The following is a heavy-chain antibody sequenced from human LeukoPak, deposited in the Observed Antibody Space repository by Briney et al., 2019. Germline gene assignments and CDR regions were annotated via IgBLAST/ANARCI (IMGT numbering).Heavy chain of an antibody. CDR1: GGTFSSYA. J-gene: IGHJ3*02. Sequence: GASVKVSCKASGGTFSSYAISWVRQAPGQGLEWMGRIIPILGIANYAQKFQGRVTITADKSTSTAYMELSSLRSEDTAVYYCARDGDPVVVAARGAFDIWGQGTMVTVSS. D-gene: IGHD2-15*01. V-gene: IGHV1-69*04. CDR2: IIPILGIA. CDR3: ARDGDPVVVAARGAFDI.